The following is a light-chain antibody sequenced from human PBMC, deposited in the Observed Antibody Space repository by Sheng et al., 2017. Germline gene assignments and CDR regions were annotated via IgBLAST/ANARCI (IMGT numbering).Light chain of an antibody. CDR3: SSYAGSNNPVV. Sequence: QSALTQPPSASGSPGQSVTISCTGTSSDIGGYNYVSWYQQHPGKAPKLMISEVSKRPSGVPDRFSGSKSGNTASLTVSGLQAEDEADYYCSSYAGSNNPVVFGGGTKLTFL. J-gene: IGLJ2*01. CDR2: EVS. V-gene: IGLV2-8*01. CDR1: SSDIGGYNY.